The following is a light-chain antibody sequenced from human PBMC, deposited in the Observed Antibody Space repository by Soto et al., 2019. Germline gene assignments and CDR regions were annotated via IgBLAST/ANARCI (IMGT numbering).Light chain of an antibody. J-gene: IGKJ1*01. CDR2: LGS. V-gene: IGKV2-28*01. CDR1: QSLLHSNGYNY. CDR3: IETFQTPWT. Sequence: DIVMTQSPLSLPVTPGEPASISCRSSQSLLHSNGYNYLDWYLQKPGQSPQLLIYLGSNRASGVPDRFSGSGSGTDFTLKISRVEADDVRVYYSIETFQTPWTVGLGTTV.